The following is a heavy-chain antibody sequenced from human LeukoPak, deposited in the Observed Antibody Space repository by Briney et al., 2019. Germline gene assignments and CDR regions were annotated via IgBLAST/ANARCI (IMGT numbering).Heavy chain of an antibody. J-gene: IGHJ1*01. CDR2: IKQDGSEK. CDR1: GYTFSNHW. CDR3: ARDGYTTSSVFRV. V-gene: IGHV3-7*01. Sequence: PGGSLRLSCAASGYTFSNHWMSWVRQAPGKGVEWVANIKQDGSEKNYADSVRGRFTISRDNAKNSLYLQMNSLRAEDTAVYYCARDGYTTSSVFRVWVQGTLVTVSS. D-gene: IGHD6-6*01.